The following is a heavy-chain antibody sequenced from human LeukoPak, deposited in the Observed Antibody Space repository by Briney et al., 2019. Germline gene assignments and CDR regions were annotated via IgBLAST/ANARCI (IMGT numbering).Heavy chain of an antibody. J-gene: IGHJ5*02. V-gene: IGHV1-69*05. CDR1: GGTLSTHA. Sequence: ASVKVSCKASGGTLSTHAVSWVRQAPGQGLEWMGGIILISPTANYAQKLQDRVTITMDQYTTYMELSSLRSDDTAVYYCATGRVSDTTLVSWFDTWGQGTLITVSS. D-gene: IGHD5-18*01. CDR2: IILISPTA. CDR3: ATGRVSDTTLVSWFDT.